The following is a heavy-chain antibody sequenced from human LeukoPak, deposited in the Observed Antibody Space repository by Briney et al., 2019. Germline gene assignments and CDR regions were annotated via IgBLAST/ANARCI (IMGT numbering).Heavy chain of an antibody. CDR1: GYTFTEYY. V-gene: IGHV1-2*06. D-gene: IGHD3-22*01. Sequence: ASVKVSCKASGYTFTEYYMHWVRQAPGQRLEWMGRINPNSGGTNYAQKFQGRVIMTRDTSISTAYMELSRLRSDDTAVYYCASLPTYYYDSSGYYTDYWGQGTLVTVSS. CDR2: INPNSGGT. J-gene: IGHJ4*02. CDR3: ASLPTYYYDSSGYYTDY.